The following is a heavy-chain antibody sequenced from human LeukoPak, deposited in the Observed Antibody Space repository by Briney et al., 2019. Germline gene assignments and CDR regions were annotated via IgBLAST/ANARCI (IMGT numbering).Heavy chain of an antibody. CDR3: ARNDWGSLDY. V-gene: IGHV3-7*01. D-gene: IGHD3-9*01. Sequence: GGSLRLSCAASGPAFTWSWMSWVHQAPGKRLEWVASIAQDGGEKVFLDSVKGRFFISKDNARNSLYLDMDNVRVDDTAVYYCARNDWGSLDYWGQGTLVTVSS. J-gene: IGHJ4*02. CDR2: IAQDGGEK. CDR1: GPAFTWSW.